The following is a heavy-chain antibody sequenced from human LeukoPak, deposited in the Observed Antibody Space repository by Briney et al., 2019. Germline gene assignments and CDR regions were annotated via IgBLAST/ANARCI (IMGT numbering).Heavy chain of an antibody. D-gene: IGHD1-26*01. CDR2: ISSSGSAI. Sequence: PGGSLRLSCAASGFTFSSYEMNWVRQAPGKGLEWISYISSSGSAIYYADSVKGRFTISRDNAKNSLYLQMNSLRAEDAAVYYCSGSYYKYDAFDIWGQGTMVTVSS. J-gene: IGHJ3*02. CDR1: GFTFSSYE. CDR3: SGSYYKYDAFDI. V-gene: IGHV3-48*03.